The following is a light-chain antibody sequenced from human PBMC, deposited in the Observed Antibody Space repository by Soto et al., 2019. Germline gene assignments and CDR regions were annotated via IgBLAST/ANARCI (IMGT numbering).Light chain of an antibody. Sequence: EIVLTQSPGTLSLSPGERATLSCRASQSVRSTYLAWYQQKPGQAPRLLIYGASSRATGIPDRFSGSGSGTDFTLTISRLEPEDFAVYYCQQYGGSPLLTFGGGTKVEIK. CDR2: GAS. V-gene: IGKV3-20*01. J-gene: IGKJ4*01. CDR1: QSVRSTY. CDR3: QQYGGSPLLT.